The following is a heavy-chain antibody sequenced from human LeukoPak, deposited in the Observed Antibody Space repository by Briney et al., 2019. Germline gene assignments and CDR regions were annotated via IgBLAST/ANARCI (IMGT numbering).Heavy chain of an antibody. D-gene: IGHD6-19*01. Sequence: PSETLSLTCTVSGGSISSGTYYWDWIRQPPGKGLGWIGSVFYSGNTYYNPSLKSRVTMSVDTSNNRLSLKLSSVTAADTAVYYCARHRAVAGTWWFDPWGQGALVTVSS. J-gene: IGHJ5*02. CDR2: VFYSGNT. CDR1: GGSISSGTYY. CDR3: ARHRAVAGTWWFDP. V-gene: IGHV4-39*01.